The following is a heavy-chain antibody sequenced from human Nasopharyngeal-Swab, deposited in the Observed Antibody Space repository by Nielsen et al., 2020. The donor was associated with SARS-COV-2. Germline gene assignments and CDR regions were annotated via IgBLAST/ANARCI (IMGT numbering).Heavy chain of an antibody. CDR3: ARSTPVTIFGVVRSFDY. D-gene: IGHD3-3*01. Sequence: SETLSLTCTVSGGSISSYYWSWVRQPPGKGLEWIGYIYYSGSTNYNPSLKSRVTISVDTSKNQFSLKLSSVTAADTAVYYCARSTPVTIFGVVRSFDYWGQGTLVAVSS. CDR2: IYYSGST. V-gene: IGHV4-59*01. J-gene: IGHJ4*02. CDR1: GGSISSYY.